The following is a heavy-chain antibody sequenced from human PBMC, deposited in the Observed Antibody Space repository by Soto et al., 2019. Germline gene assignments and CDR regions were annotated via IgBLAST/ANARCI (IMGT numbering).Heavy chain of an antibody. V-gene: IGHV3-7*01. CDR3: ARATSVDAY. D-gene: IGHD5-12*01. CDR1: GFAFSGYW. J-gene: IGHJ4*02. Sequence: EVQLVESGGDLVQPGGSLRLSCAASGFAFSGYWMSWVRQAPGKGLEGVANIKQDGSEKYYVDSVKGRFTISRDNAKNSLYLQMNSLRVKDTAVYYCARATSVDAYWGQGTLVTVS. CDR2: IKQDGSEK.